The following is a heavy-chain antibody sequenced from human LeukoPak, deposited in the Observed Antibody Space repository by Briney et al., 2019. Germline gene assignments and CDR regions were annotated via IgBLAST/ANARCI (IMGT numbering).Heavy chain of an antibody. CDR1: GGTFSSYA. J-gene: IGHJ4*02. V-gene: IGHV1-69*01. Sequence: SVEVSCKASGGTFSSYAISWVRQAPGQGLEWMGGIIPIFGTANYAQKFQGRVTITADESTSTAYMELSSLKSEDTALYYCARDLMVATGRPQPIDYWGQGTLVTVSS. CDR2: IIPIFGTA. D-gene: IGHD2-8*01. CDR3: ARDLMVATGRPQPIDY.